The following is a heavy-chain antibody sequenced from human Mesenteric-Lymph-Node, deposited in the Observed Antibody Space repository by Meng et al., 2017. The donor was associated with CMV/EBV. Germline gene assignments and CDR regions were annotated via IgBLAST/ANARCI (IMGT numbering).Heavy chain of an antibody. D-gene: IGHD3-22*01. Sequence: GESLKISCAASGFTFSDYWMHWVRQAPGKGLVWVSRIDYDGSSATYADSVKGRFTISRDNAKNTLYLQMNSLRAEDTAVYYCARVGHYYDSSGYYHPGAFDIWGQGTMVTVSS. CDR2: IDYDGSSA. CDR3: ARVGHYYDSSGYYHPGAFDI. CDR1: GFTFSDYW. V-gene: IGHV3-74*03. J-gene: IGHJ3*02.